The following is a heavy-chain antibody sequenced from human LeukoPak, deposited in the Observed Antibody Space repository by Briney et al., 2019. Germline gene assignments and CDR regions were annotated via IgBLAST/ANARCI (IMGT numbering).Heavy chain of an antibody. CDR3: ARGRGCSGGSCYADY. CDR2: IYHSGST. CDR1: GGSISSGGYS. Sequence: SQTLSLTCAVSGGSISSGGYSWSWIRQPPGKALEWIGYIYHSGSTYYNPSLKSRVTISIDRSKSQFSLKLSSVTAADTAVYYCARGRGCSGGSCYADYWGQGTLVTVSS. D-gene: IGHD2-15*01. J-gene: IGHJ4*02. V-gene: IGHV4-30-2*01.